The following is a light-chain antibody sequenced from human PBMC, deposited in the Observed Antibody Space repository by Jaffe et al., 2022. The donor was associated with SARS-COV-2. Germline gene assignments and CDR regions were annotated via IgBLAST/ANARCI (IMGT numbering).Light chain of an antibody. V-gene: IGLV8-61*01. CDR3: VLYMGSGIWV. J-gene: IGLJ3*02. CDR2: STN. CDR1: SGSVSTSYY. Sequence: QTVVTQEPSFSVSPGGTVTLTCGLSSGSVSTSYYPSWYQQTPGQAPRMFMYSTNTRSSGVPDRFSGSILGNKAALTITGAQADDEADYYCVLYMGSGIWVFGGGTKLTVL.